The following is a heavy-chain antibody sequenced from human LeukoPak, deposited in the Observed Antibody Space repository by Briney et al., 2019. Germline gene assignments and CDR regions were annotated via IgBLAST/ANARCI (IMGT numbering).Heavy chain of an antibody. Sequence: PGGSLRLSCAASGVTFSGYAMDWVRQAPGKGLEWVAFIQYDGSQKSSVDSVKGRFTISRDNSKNTLYLQMNSLRADDTALYYCVGGYNYGFDYWGEGALVTVSS. CDR1: GVTFSGYA. V-gene: IGHV3-30*02. J-gene: IGHJ4*02. CDR2: IQYDGSQK. CDR3: VGGYNYGFDY. D-gene: IGHD5-24*01.